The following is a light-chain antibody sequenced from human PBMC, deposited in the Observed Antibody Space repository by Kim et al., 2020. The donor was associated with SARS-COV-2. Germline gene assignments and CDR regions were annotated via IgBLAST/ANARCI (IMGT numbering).Light chain of an antibody. Sequence: QSITIACTGTSSDIGGYNYVSWYQQHPGKAPKLMIYEVSKRPSGVADRFSGSKSGNTASLTISGLQAGDEADYYCSSYSSSTASYVFGTGTKVTVL. CDR3: SSYSSSTASYV. V-gene: IGLV2-14*01. CDR2: EVS. CDR1: SSDIGGYNY. J-gene: IGLJ1*01.